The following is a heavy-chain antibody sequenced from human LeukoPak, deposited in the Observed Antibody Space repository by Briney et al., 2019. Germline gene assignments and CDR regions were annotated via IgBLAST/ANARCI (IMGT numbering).Heavy chain of an antibody. CDR1: GGSISSYF. CDR2: IYYSGST. CDR3: ATSGGSGSYYHFDY. J-gene: IGHJ4*02. V-gene: IGHV4-59*08. D-gene: IGHD3-10*01. Sequence: SETLSLTCPVSGGSISSYFWSWIRQPPGKGLEWIGYIYYSGSTHYNPSLKSRVTISVDTSKNQFSLKLSSVTAADTAVYYCATSGGSGSYYHFDYWGQGTLVTVSS.